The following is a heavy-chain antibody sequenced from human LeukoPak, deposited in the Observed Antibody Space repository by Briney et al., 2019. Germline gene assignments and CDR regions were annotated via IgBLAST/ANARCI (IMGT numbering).Heavy chain of an antibody. J-gene: IGHJ4*02. CDR1: GGSISSSSYY. D-gene: IGHD3-22*01. V-gene: IGHV4-39*07. CDR3: ARDFRTYYYDSSEPRFDY. CDR2: IYYSGST. Sequence: SETLSLTCTVSGGSISSSSYYWGWIRQPPGKGLEWIGSIYYSGSTYYNPSLKSRVTISVDTSKNQFSLKLSSVTAADTAVYYCARDFRTYYYDSSEPRFDYWGQGTLVTASS.